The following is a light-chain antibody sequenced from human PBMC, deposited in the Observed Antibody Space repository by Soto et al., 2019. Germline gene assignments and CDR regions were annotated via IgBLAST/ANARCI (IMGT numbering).Light chain of an antibody. Sequence: QLVLTQSPSASASLGASVKLTCTLSSGHSSYAIAWHQQQPEKGPRYLMKLNSDGSHSKGDGIPDRFSGSSSGAERYLPISRLQSEDEADYYGQTWGTGIHYVFGTGTKLTVL. J-gene: IGLJ1*01. V-gene: IGLV4-69*01. CDR1: SGHSSYA. CDR2: LNSDGSH. CDR3: QTWGTGIHYV.